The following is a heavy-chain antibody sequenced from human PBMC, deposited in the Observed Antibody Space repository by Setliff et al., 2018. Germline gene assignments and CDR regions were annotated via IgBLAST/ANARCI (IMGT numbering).Heavy chain of an antibody. CDR3: AISSLSICSGGTCPNAFDI. D-gene: IGHD2-15*01. Sequence: ASVKVSCKASGYTFTRYGISWVRQAPGQGLEWMAYINTNNGDKYYAQNVQGRVTMTTDTSTSTAYMELRSLRSDDTAVYYCAISSLSICSGGTCPNAFDIWGQGTMVTVSS. CDR2: INTNNGDK. CDR1: GYTFTRYG. J-gene: IGHJ3*02. V-gene: IGHV1-18*01.